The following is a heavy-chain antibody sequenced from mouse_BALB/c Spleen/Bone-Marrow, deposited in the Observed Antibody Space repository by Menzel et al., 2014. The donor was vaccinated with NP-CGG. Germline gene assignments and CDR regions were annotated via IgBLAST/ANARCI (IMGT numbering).Heavy chain of an antibody. CDR2: ITKGGGST. D-gene: IGHD4-1*01. V-gene: IGHV5-12*02. CDR1: GFTFSDYY. CDR3: ARQLAYAMDY. Sequence: EVKLMESGGGLVQPEGSLKLSCATSGFTFSDYYMYWVRQTPEKRLEWVAYITKGGGSTYYPDIVKGRFTISRDNAKNTLYLQMSRLKSEDTAMYYCARQLAYAMDYWGQGTSVTVSS. J-gene: IGHJ4*01.